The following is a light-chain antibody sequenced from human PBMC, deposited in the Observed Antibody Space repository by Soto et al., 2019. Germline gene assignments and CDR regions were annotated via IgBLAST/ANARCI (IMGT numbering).Light chain of an antibody. CDR2: DAS. CDR3: QQRRSWPRT. V-gene: IGKV3-11*01. Sequence: EIVLTQSPATLSLSPGERVTLSCRASQSVSSSLAWYQQKPGQAPRLLIYDASSRATGIPARFSGSGSGTDFTLTISSLEPEDFAIYYCQQRRSWPRTFGQGTKVDI. J-gene: IGKJ1*01. CDR1: QSVSSS.